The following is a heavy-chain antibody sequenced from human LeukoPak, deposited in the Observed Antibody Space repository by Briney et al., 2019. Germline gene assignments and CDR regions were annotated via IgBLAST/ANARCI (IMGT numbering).Heavy chain of an antibody. J-gene: IGHJ5*02. CDR1: GGTFSSYA. CDR2: IIPIFGTA. CDR3: ARYPVGSSGWYQGKRRGWFDP. Sequence: ASVKVSCKASGGTFSSYAISWVRQAPGQGLEWMGGIIPIFGTANYAQKFQGRVTITADESTSTAYMEPSSLRSDDTAVYYCARYPVGSSGWYQGKRRGWFDPWGQGTLVTVSS. V-gene: IGHV1-69*13. D-gene: IGHD6-19*01.